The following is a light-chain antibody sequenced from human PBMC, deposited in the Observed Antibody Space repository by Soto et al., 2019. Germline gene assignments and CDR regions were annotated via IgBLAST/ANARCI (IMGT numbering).Light chain of an antibody. J-gene: IGLJ2*01. CDR1: SSDVGGYNY. Sequence: QSALTQPASVSGSPGQSITISCTGTSSDVGGYNYVSWFQQHPGKAPNLMIYDVYRRPSGVSYRFSGSKSGNTASLTISGLQAGDEADYYCSSYTPRSTVVFGGGTKLTVL. V-gene: IGLV2-14*01. CDR2: DVY. CDR3: SSYTPRSTVV.